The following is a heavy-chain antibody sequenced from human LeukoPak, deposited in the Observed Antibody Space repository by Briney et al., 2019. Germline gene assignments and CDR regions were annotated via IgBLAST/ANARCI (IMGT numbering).Heavy chain of an antibody. CDR3: AKDREVRWLQPVDY. CDR2: IRPSGDNT. D-gene: IGHD5-24*01. Sequence: GGSLRLSCAASEFTFSSYDMTWVRQAPGRGLEWVSSIRPSGDNTYYADSVKGRFTISRDNSKNTLYLQMNSLRAEDTAVYYCAKDREVRWLQPVDYWGQGTLVTVSS. V-gene: IGHV3-23*01. CDR1: EFTFSSYD. J-gene: IGHJ4*02.